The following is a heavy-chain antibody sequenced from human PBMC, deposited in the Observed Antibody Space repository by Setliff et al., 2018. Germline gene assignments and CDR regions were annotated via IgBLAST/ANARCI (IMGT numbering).Heavy chain of an antibody. D-gene: IGHD3-10*01. CDR1: GFTFSHCW. J-gene: IGHJ4*02. CDR2: INPGGSET. CDR3: LGSGSCSY. V-gene: IGHV3-7*01. Sequence: PGGSLRLSCTGSGFTFSHCWVSWVRQAPGKGLEWVAAINPGGSETYYVESVKGRFTISRDNAKNSLSLQMNNLRAEDTAVYYCLGSGSCSYWGQGARVTVSS.